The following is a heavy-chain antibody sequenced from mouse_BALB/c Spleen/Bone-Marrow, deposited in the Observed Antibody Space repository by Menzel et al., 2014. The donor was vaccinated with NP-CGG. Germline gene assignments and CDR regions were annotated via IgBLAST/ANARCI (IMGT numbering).Heavy chain of an antibody. CDR1: GSNIKDTY. D-gene: IGHD1-1*01. Sequence: DVQLQESGAELVKPGASVKLSCTASGSNIKDTYMHWVKQRPEQGLEWIGRIDPANGNTKNDPKFQGKATITADTSSNTAYLQLSSLTSEDTAVYYCVRSREYYFDYWGQGTTLTVSS. CDR3: VRSREYYFDY. J-gene: IGHJ2*01. CDR2: IDPANGNT. V-gene: IGHV14-3*02.